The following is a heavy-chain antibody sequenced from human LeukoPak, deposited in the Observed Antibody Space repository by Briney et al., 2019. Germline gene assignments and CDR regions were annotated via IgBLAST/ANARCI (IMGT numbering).Heavy chain of an antibody. V-gene: IGHV4-30-4*01. CDR1: GGSISRGDYD. CDR2: IYYSGSA. Sequence: PSQTLSLTCTVSGGSISRGDYDWSWIRQPPGKGLEWIGCIYYSGSAYYNPSLKSRVSISVDTSKNQFSLKLSSVIAADTAVYYCARAGPTYYDFWSGSYYFDYWGQGTLVTVSS. J-gene: IGHJ4*02. D-gene: IGHD3-3*01. CDR3: ARAGPTYYDFWSGSYYFDY.